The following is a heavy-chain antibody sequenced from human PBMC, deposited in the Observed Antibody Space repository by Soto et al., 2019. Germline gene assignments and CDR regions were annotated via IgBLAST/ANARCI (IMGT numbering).Heavy chain of an antibody. V-gene: IGHV3-23*01. Sequence: GGSLRLSCAASGFTFSSYAMTWVRQAPGKGLGWVSVIGGSGGGTYYADSVKGRFTISRDNSKNTLYLQMNSLRAEDTAVYYCAKGTANWNFGYFDYWGQGTLVTVSS. D-gene: IGHD1-7*01. J-gene: IGHJ4*02. CDR3: AKGTANWNFGYFDY. CDR2: IGGSGGGT. CDR1: GFTFSSYA.